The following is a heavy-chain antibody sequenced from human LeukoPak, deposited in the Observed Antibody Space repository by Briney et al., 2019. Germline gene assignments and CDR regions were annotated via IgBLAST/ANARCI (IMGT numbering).Heavy chain of an antibody. CDR3: AKRGVVTRVILVGFHKEAYYFDS. CDR1: GITLSNYG. D-gene: IGHD3-22*01. CDR2: SDSGGRT. Sequence: GGSLRLSCAVSGITLSNYGMSWVRQAPGKGLEWVAGSDSGGRTNYADSVKGRFTISRDNPKNTLYLQMNSLRAEDTAVYFCAKRGVVTRVILVGFHKEAYYFDSWGQGALVTVSS. V-gene: IGHV3-23*01. J-gene: IGHJ4*02.